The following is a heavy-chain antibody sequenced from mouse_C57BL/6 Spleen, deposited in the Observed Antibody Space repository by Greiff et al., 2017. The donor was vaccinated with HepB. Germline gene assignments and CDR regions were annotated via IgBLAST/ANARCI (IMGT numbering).Heavy chain of an antibody. CDR2: INPNNGGT. Sequence: VQLKQSGPELVKPGASVKISCKASGYTFTDYYMNWVKQSHGKSLEWIGDINPNNGGTSYNQKFKGKATLTVDKSSSTAYMELRSLTSEDSAVYYCASSPRITTVVPPSLAYWGQGTLVTVSA. CDR1: GYTFTDYY. D-gene: IGHD1-1*01. V-gene: IGHV1-26*01. J-gene: IGHJ3*01. CDR3: ASSPRITTVVPPSLAY.